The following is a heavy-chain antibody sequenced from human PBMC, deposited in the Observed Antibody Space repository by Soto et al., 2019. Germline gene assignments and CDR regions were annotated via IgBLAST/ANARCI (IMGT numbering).Heavy chain of an antibody. Sequence: QVQLVQSGAEVKRPGSSMKVSCKASGGIFSNYVISWVRQAPGQGLEWVGGIIPIFGTTSYAQKFQGRVTITADESTTTAYMELSSLRSGDTAVYFCARLRTFYSPFEDWGQGTLVTVSS. CDR2: IIPIFGTT. CDR3: ARLRTFYSPFED. J-gene: IGHJ4*02. D-gene: IGHD3-3*02. CDR1: GGIFSNYV. V-gene: IGHV1-69*01.